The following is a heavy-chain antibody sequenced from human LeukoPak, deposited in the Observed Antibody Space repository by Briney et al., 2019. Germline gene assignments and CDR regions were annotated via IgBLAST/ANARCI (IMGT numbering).Heavy chain of an antibody. D-gene: IGHD6-13*01. Sequence: SQTLSLTCTVSGGSISSGDYYWSWFRQPAGKGLEWIGRIYSSGSTNYNPSLKSRVTMSVDTSKNHFSLKLSSVTAADTAVYYCARVRYGSPPDAFDIWGQGTMVTVSS. CDR1: GGSISSGDYY. CDR3: ARVRYGSPPDAFDI. CDR2: IYSSGST. J-gene: IGHJ3*02. V-gene: IGHV4-61*02.